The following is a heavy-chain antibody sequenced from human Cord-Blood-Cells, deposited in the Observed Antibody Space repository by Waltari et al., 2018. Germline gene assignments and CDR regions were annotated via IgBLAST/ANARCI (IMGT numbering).Heavy chain of an antibody. Sequence: EVQLVESGGGLVQPGRYLRLSCAASGFTFADYAMHWVRQAPGKGLEWVSGISWNSGSIGYADSVKGRFTISRDNAKNSLYLQMNSLRAEDTALYYCAKEYSSSDDAFDIWGQGTMVTVSS. CDR2: ISWNSGSI. CDR3: AKEYSSSDDAFDI. J-gene: IGHJ3*02. CDR1: GFTFADYA. D-gene: IGHD6-6*01. V-gene: IGHV3-9*01.